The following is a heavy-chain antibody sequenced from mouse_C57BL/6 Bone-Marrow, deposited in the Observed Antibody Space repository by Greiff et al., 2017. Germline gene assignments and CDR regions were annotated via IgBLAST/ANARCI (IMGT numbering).Heavy chain of an antibody. Sequence: QVHVKQPGAELVKPGASVKLSCKASGYTFTSYWMHWVKQRPGRGLEWIGRIDPNSGGTKYNEKFKSKATLTVDKPSSTAYMQLCSLTSEDSAVYYCARCSRIDYAMDYWGQGTSVTVSS. CDR3: ARCSRIDYAMDY. CDR2: IDPNSGGT. J-gene: IGHJ4*01. V-gene: IGHV1-72*01. D-gene: IGHD6-1*01. CDR1: GYTFTSYW.